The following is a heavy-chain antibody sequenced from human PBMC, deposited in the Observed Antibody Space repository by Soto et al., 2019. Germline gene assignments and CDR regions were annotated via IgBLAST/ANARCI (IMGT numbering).Heavy chain of an antibody. J-gene: IGHJ4*02. V-gene: IGHV4-31*03. D-gene: IGHD6-19*01. CDR3: ARGVRWLGPYYFDY. CDR2: IYYSGST. Sequence: QVQLQESGPGLVKPSQTLSLTCTVSGGSISSGGYYWSWIRQHPGKGLEWIGSIYYSGSTYYNPSLKSRVTISVDTSKNQFSLKLSSVTAADTAVYYCARGVRWLGPYYFDYWGQGTLVTVSS. CDR1: GGSISSGGYY.